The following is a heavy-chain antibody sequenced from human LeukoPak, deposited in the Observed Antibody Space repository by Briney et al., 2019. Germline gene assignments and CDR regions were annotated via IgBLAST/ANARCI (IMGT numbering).Heavy chain of an antibody. V-gene: IGHV1-2*06. J-gene: IGHJ4*02. Sequence: GASVKVSCKASGYTFTAYYIHWVRQAPGQGLEWVGRINPNSGGTNYAQKFQGRVTMTRDTSISTAYMELSRLKSDDTAVYYCASVTYYDSSGYYLGDYSRQGTLVTVSS. D-gene: IGHD3-22*01. CDR2: INPNSGGT. CDR1: GYTFTAYY. CDR3: ASVTYYDSSGYYLGDY.